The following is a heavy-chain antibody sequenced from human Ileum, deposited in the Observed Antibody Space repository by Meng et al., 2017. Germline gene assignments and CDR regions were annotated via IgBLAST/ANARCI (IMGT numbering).Heavy chain of an antibody. CDR3: ASERRRSYFFDY. Sequence: QVQLQESGPGLVKPSQTLSLTCTVSGGSISSGDYYWSWIRQHPGKGLEWIGYIYYSGSNYYNPYLKSRITISVDTSKNQFSLKLSSVTAADTDVYYCASERRRSYFFDYWGQGTLVTVSS. V-gene: IGHV4-30-4*01. CDR1: GGSISSGDYY. J-gene: IGHJ4*02. CDR2: IYYSGSN.